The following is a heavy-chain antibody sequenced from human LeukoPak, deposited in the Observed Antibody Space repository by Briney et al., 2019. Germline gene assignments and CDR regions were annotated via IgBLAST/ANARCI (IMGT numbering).Heavy chain of an antibody. V-gene: IGHV5-51*01. Sequence: GASLKISCEGSGNIFSNAWIGLVRQTAEKVLELMGIIYPGDSDTRYSSSFQAQVTISAAKSIRTAYLQWSSLKASDTAMYYCARRSGDGSGSYYLFDYWGQGTLVTVSS. CDR1: GNIFSNAW. D-gene: IGHD3-10*01. CDR3: ARRSGDGSGSYYLFDY. CDR2: IYPGDSDT. J-gene: IGHJ4*02.